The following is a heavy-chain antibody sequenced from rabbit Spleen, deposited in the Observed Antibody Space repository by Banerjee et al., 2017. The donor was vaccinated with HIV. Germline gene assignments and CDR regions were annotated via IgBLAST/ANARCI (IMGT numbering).Heavy chain of an antibody. CDR3: ARDTGTSFSTYGMDL. CDR1: GFSFSDRDV. CDR2: IDTGSRDFT. D-gene: IGHD8-1*01. Sequence: QEQLVESGGGLVQPEGSLTLTCKASGFSFSDRDVMCWVRQAPGKGLEWIACIDTGSRDFTYYASWAKGRFTISKTSSTTVILQMTSLTVADTATYFCARDTGTSFSTYGMDLWGQGTLVTVS. J-gene: IGHJ6*01. V-gene: IGHV1S45*01.